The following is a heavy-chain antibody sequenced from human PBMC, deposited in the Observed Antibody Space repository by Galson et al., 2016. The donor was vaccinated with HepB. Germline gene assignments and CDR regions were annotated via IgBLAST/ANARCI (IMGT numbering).Heavy chain of an antibody. CDR3: TRTAGGYYYGLDV. CDR2: ISWNSGTI. J-gene: IGHJ6*02. D-gene: IGHD1-1*01. CDR1: GFPFDEYA. Sequence: SLRLSCAASGFPFDEYALHWVRQAPGKGLEWVSGISWNSGTIVYADSVKGRFTIARDNAKSSLYLQMSSLTSEDTALYFCTRTAGGYYYGLDVWGQGTTVTVPS. V-gene: IGHV3-9*01.